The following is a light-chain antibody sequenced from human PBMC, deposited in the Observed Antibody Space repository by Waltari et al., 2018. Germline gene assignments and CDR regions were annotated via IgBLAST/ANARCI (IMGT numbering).Light chain of an antibody. Sequence: QSALTQPASVSGSPGQSITISCTGTSSDVGGYTYVSWYQQHPGKAPKLMIYDVSKRPSGVSNRFSGSKSGNTASLTISGLQAEDEADYYCSSYTSSSIFYVFGTGTKVTVL. CDR1: SSDVGGYTY. CDR3: SSYTSSSIFYV. V-gene: IGLV2-14*01. J-gene: IGLJ1*01. CDR2: DVS.